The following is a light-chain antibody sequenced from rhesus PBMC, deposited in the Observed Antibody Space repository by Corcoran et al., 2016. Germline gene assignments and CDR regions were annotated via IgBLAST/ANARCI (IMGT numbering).Light chain of an antibody. CDR2: GAS. V-gene: IGKV3-24*03. CDR3: LQSSNWPRT. J-gene: IGKJ1*01. CDR1: QSISSY. Sequence: EIVMTQSPATLALSPGERATLSCRASQSISSYLSWYQQKPGQAPRLLIYGASSRATGIPDRFSGSGSGTEFTLIISSLEPEDVGVYFCLQSSNWPRTFGQGTKVEIK.